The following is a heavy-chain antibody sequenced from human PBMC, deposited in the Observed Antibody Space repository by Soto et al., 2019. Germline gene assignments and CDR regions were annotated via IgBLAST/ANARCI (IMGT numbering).Heavy chain of an antibody. D-gene: IGHD2-15*01. CDR1: GYTFTSYY. Sequence: ASVKVSCKASGYTFTSYYMHWVRQAPGQGLEWMGIINPSGGSTSYAQKFQGRVTMTRNTSTSTVYMELSSLRSEDTAVYYCARYLGEVVVAAHGEYYYYYMDVWGKGTTVTVSS. V-gene: IGHV1-46*01. CDR3: ARYLGEVVVAAHGEYYYYYMDV. J-gene: IGHJ6*03. CDR2: INPSGGST.